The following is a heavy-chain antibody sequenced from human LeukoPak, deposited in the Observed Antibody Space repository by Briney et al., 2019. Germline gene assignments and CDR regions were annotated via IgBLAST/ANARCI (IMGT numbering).Heavy chain of an antibody. CDR2: IYYSGTT. Sequence: SETLSLTCTVSGGSISSYYWSWIRQPPGKGLEWIGYIYYSGTTNYNPSLKSRVTISVDTSKNQFSLKLSSVTAADTAVYYCASQLTGDHDAFDIWGQGTMVTVSS. V-gene: IGHV4-59*01. J-gene: IGHJ3*02. D-gene: IGHD7-27*01. CDR3: ASQLTGDHDAFDI. CDR1: GGSISSYY.